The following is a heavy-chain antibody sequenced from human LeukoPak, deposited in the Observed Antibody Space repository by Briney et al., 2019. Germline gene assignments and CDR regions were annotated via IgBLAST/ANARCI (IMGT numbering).Heavy chain of an antibody. CDR3: ASLDRRFSSSPEVDY. CDR1: GGSISSYY. J-gene: IGHJ4*02. D-gene: IGHD6-6*01. Sequence: PSETLSLTCTVSGGSISSYYWSWIRQPPGKGLEWIGYIYYSGSTNYNPSLKSRVTISVDTSENQFSLKLSSVTAADMAVYYCASLDRRFSSSPEVDYWGQGTLVTVSS. V-gene: IGHV4-59*01. CDR2: IYYSGST.